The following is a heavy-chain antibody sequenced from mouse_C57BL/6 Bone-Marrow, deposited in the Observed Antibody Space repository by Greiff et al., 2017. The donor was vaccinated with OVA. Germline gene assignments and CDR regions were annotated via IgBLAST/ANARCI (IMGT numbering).Heavy chain of an antibody. V-gene: IGHV1-82*01. CDR2: IYPGDGDT. J-gene: IGHJ3*01. CDR1: GYAFSSSW. D-gene: IGHD2-5*01. CDR3: ARAYYSNYGFAY. Sequence: QVRLQQSGPELVKPGASVKISCKASGYAFSSSWMNWVKQRPGKGLEWIGRIYPGDGDTNYNGKFKGKATLTADKSSSTAYMQLSSLTSEDSAVYFCARAYYSNYGFAYWGQGTLVTVSA.